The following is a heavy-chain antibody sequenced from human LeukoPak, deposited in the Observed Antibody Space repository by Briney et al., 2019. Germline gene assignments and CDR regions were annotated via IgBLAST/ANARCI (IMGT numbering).Heavy chain of an antibody. Sequence: GGSLRLSCEASGFTFSSYPMFWVRQAPGKGLEWVSAISCSGGSTYYADSVKGRFTIPRDNSKNTLYLQMNSLRAEDTAVYYCAKIRYYYGSGSWYFDYWGQGTLITVSS. CDR3: AKIRYYYGSGSWYFDY. CDR2: ISCSGGST. CDR1: GFTFSSYP. D-gene: IGHD3-10*01. V-gene: IGHV3-23*01. J-gene: IGHJ4*02.